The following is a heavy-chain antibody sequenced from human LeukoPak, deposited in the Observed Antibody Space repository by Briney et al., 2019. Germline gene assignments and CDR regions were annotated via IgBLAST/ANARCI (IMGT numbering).Heavy chain of an antibody. J-gene: IGHJ5*02. CDR2: ISYDGSNK. V-gene: IGHV3-30-3*01. CDR3: ARERYNWFDP. Sequence: GGSLRLSCAASGFTFSSYAMHWVRQAPGKGLEWVAVISYDGSNKYYADSVKGRFTISRDNSKNTLYLQMNSLRAEDTAVYYCARERYNWFDPWGQGTLVTVSS. D-gene: IGHD2-15*01. CDR1: GFTFSSYA.